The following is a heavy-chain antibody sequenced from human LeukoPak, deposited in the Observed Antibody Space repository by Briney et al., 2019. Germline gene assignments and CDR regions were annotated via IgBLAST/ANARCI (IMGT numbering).Heavy chain of an antibody. CDR1: GGSISSYY. CDR3: ARVSWFPGTSYYYMDV. J-gene: IGHJ6*03. CDR2: IHYSGTT. Sequence: SETLSLTCTVSGGSISSYYWSWIRQPPGKGLVWIGYIHYSGTTNYNPSLKSRVTISVDTSKNRFSLKLSSVTAADTAVYYCARVSWFPGTSYYYMDVWGKGTTVTVSS. D-gene: IGHD1-1*01. V-gene: IGHV4-59*01.